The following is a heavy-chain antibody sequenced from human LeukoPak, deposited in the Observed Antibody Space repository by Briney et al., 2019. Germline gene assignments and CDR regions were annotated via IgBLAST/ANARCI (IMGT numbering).Heavy chain of an antibody. CDR1: GGTFSSYA. CDR3: ARGSNYQLPLDQ. D-gene: IGHD2-2*01. Sequence: SVKVSCKASGGTFSSYAISWVRQAPGQGLEWMGGIIPIFGTANYAQKFQGRVTITADESTSTAYMELGSLRSEDTALYFCARGSNYQLPLDQWGQGTLVTVSS. V-gene: IGHV1-69*01. J-gene: IGHJ4*02. CDR2: IIPIFGTA.